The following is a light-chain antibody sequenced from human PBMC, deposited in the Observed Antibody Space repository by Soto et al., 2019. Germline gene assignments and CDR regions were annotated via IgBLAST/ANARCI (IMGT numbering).Light chain of an antibody. V-gene: IGLV2-14*01. CDR1: SSDVGGYNY. Sequence: QSVLTQPASVSGSPGQPITISCTGTSSDVGGYNYVSWYQQHPGKAPKVMIYDVSNRPSGVSNRFSGSKSGNTASLTISGLQAEDEAAYYCNSYTTGSTYVFGTGTKLTVL. CDR2: DVS. CDR3: NSYTTGSTYV. J-gene: IGLJ1*01.